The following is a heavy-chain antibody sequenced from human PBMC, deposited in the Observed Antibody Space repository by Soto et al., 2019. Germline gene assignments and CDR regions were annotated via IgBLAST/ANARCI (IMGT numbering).Heavy chain of an antibody. D-gene: IGHD3-3*01. CDR2: IYHSGST. V-gene: IGHV4-59*02. Sequence: PSETLSLTCTVSGGSVSSYYWNWIRQPPGKGLEWIGYIYHSGSTNYNPSLKSRVTISVDTSKNQFSLKLNSVTAADTAVYYCARGPGWSDEYFQDWGQGTMVTVSS. CDR3: ARGPGWSDEYFQD. CDR1: GGSVSSYY. J-gene: IGHJ1*01.